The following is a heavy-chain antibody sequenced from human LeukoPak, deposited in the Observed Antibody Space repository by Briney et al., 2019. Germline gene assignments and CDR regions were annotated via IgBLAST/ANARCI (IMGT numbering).Heavy chain of an antibody. CDR3: ARDRGAIELWLPEPASDY. J-gene: IGHJ4*02. V-gene: IGHV1-18*01. D-gene: IGHD5-18*01. CDR2: ISAYNGDT. Sequence: ASVKVSCKASGYTFTSYGISWVRQAPGQGLEWMGWISAYNGDTKYAQKFQGRVTMTTDTSTSTAYMDLRSLRSDDTAVYYCARDRGAIELWLPEPASDYWGQGTLVTVSS. CDR1: GYTFTSYG.